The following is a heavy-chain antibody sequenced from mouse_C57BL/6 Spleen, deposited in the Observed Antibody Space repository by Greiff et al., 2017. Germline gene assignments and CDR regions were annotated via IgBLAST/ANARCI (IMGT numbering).Heavy chain of an antibody. CDR1: GYSITSGYY. Sequence: VQLKESGPGLVKPSQSLSLTCSVTGYSITSGYYWNWIRQFPGNKLEWMGYISYDGSNNYNPSLKNRISITRDTSKNQFFLKLNSVTTEDTATYYCARGETYGSSSAWFAYWGQGTLVTVSA. CDR3: ARGETYGSSSAWFAY. J-gene: IGHJ3*01. V-gene: IGHV3-6*01. CDR2: ISYDGSN. D-gene: IGHD1-1*01.